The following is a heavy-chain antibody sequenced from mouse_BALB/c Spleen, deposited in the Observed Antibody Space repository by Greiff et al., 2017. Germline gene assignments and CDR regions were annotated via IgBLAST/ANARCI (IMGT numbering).Heavy chain of an antibody. V-gene: IGHV1-69*02. CDR3: ARRWDY. D-gene: IGHD1-1*02. J-gene: IGHJ2*01. CDR1: GYTFTSYW. CDR2: IDPSDSET. Sequence: QVQLKQPGAELVKPGAPVKLSCKASGYTFTSYWMNWVKQRPGRGLEWIGRIDPSDSETHYNQKFKDKATLTVDKSSSTAYIQLSSLTSEDSAVYYCARRWDYWGQGTTLTVSS.